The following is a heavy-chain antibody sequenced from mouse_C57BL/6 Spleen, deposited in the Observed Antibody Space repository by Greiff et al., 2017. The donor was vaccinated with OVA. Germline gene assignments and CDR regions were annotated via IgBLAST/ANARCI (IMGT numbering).Heavy chain of an antibody. J-gene: IGHJ4*01. Sequence: VQLQQSGPELVKPGASVKISCKASGYSFTDYNMNWVKQSTGKSLEWIGVINPNYGTTSYNQKFKGKATLTIDQSTRTAYMQLNRLTSEDSAVYYCAREPYRVYAMDYWGQGTSVTVSS. CDR3: AREPYRVYAMDY. D-gene: IGHD2-12*01. CDR1: GYSFTDYN. V-gene: IGHV1-39*01. CDR2: INPNYGTT.